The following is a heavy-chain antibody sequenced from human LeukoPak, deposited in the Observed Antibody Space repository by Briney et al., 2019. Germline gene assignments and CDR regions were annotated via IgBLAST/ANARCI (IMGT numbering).Heavy chain of an antibody. V-gene: IGHV3-9*03. J-gene: IGHJ4*02. D-gene: IGHD4-17*01. CDR2: VSWNSASI. Sequence: PGRSLRLSCAASGFTFDDFAMHWVRQAPGKGLEWVSGVSWNSASIGYADSVKGRFTISRDNAKNSLYLQMNSLRAEDMALYYCAKDAGDYDYFDYWGQGTLVTVSS. CDR1: GFTFDDFA. CDR3: AKDAGDYDYFDY.